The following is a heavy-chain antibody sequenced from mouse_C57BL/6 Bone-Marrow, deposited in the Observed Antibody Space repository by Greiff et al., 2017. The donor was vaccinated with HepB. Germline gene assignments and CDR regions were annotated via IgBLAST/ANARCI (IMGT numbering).Heavy chain of an antibody. CDR1: GYTFTSYW. V-gene: IGHV1-55*01. J-gene: IGHJ4*01. CDR3: ARGSYYEYGLYARDY. Sequence: QVQLQQPGAELVQPGASVKMSCKASGYTFTSYWITWVKQRPGQGLEWIGDIYPGSGSTNYNEKFKSKATLTVDTSSSTAYMQLSSLTSEDSAVYYCARGSYYEYGLYARDYWGQGTSVTVSS. D-gene: IGHD2-4*01. CDR2: IYPGSGST.